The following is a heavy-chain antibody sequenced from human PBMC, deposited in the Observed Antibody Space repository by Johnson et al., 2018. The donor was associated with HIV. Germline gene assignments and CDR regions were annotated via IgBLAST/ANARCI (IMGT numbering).Heavy chain of an antibody. D-gene: IGHD1-14*01. J-gene: IGHJ3*02. CDR2: IWYDGSNK. Sequence: QVQLVESGGGVVQPGRSLRLSCAASGFTFSSYGMQWVRQAPGKGLEWVAVIWYDGSNKDYADSVKGRFTISRDNSKNTLYLQMNSLRAEDTAVYYCAKGGSLTQDAPFDIWGQGTMVTVSS. CDR1: GFTFSSYG. CDR3: AKGGSLTQDAPFDI. V-gene: IGHV3-33*06.